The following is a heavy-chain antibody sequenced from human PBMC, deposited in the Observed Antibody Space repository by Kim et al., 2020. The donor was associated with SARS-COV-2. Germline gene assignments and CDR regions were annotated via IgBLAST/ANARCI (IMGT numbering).Heavy chain of an antibody. CDR1: GFTFSSYA. J-gene: IGHJ4*02. V-gene: IGHV3-30*04. D-gene: IGHD5-18*01. CDR2: ISYDGSNK. CDR3: ARADTAMDY. Sequence: GGSLRLSCAASGFTFSSYAMHWVRQAPGKGLEWVAVISYDGSNKYYADSVKGRFTISRDNSKNTLYLQMNSLRAEDTAVYYCARADTAMDYWGQGTLVTVSS.